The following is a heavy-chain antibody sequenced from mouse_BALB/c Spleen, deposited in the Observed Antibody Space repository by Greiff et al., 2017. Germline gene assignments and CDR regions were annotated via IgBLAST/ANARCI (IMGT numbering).Heavy chain of an antibody. CDR1: GYAFSSYW. J-gene: IGHJ2*01. Sequence: QVQLQQSGAELVRPGSSVKISCKASGYAFSSYWMNWVKQRPGQGLEWIGQIYPGDGDTNYNGKFKGKATLTADKSSSTAYMQLCSLTSEDSAVYVCARSWLDYYCSSYLYYFDYGGQGTTLTVSS. CDR3: ARSWLDYYCSSYLYYFDY. CDR2: IYPGDGDT. V-gene: IGHV1-80*01. D-gene: IGHD1-1*01.